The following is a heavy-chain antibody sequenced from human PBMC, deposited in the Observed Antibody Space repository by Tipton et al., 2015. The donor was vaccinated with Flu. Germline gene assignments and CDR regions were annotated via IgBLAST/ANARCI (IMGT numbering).Heavy chain of an antibody. D-gene: IGHD2-2*01. Sequence: QSGAEVKKPGESLKISCKGSGYSFTSYWIGWVRQMPGKGLEWMGIIYPGDSDTRYSPSFQGQVTISADKSISTAYLQWSSLKASDTAMYYCARLVVVPAAKTGYFDYWGQGTLVTVSS. J-gene: IGHJ4*02. CDR2: IYPGDSDT. V-gene: IGHV5-51*03. CDR3: ARLVVVPAAKTGYFDY. CDR1: GYSFTSYW.